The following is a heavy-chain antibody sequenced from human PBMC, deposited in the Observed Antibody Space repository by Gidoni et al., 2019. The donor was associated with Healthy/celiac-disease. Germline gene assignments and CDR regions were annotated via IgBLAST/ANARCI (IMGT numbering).Heavy chain of an antibody. D-gene: IGHD6-6*01. CDR3: AREGGALKKDRGAYSSSPGDYYYGMDV. CDR1: GYTFPSYA. V-gene: IGHV1-3*01. Sequence: QAQLVQSGAEGKKPGASVRVSCKASGYTFPSYAMHGGRQAPGQRLEWMGWINAGNGNTKYSQKFQGRATITRDTSASTAYMELSSLRSEDTAVYYCAREGGALKKDRGAYSSSPGDYYYGMDVWGQGTTVTVSS. J-gene: IGHJ6*02. CDR2: INAGNGNT.